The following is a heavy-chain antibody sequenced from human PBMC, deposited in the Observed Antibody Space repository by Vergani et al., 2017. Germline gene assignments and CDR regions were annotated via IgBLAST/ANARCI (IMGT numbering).Heavy chain of an antibody. J-gene: IGHJ4*02. CDR3: AGPQGTSAYYYGGFDY. Sequence: EVQLLESGGGLVQPGGSLRSSFAASGSTFRTYALTGVRQAPGKGLGWVSTISSDGGSTYYADSVKGRFTISRDNSKNTLSLQMNSLTAEDTAIYYCAGPQGTSAYYYGGFDYWGQGILVTVSS. CDR1: GSTFRTYA. D-gene: IGHD3-22*01. CDR2: ISSDGGST. V-gene: IGHV3-23*01.